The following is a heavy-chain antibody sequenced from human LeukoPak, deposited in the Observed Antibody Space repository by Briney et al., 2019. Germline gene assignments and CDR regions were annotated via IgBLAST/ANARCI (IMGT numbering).Heavy chain of an antibody. Sequence: PGGSLRLSCAASGFPFSSYAMSWVRQAPGKGLEWVSTISNSDDSTYYADSVKGRFTISRDNSENTLFLRMNSLRAEDTAVYYCAKATGYLLWGQETLVVVSS. V-gene: IGHV3-23*01. CDR2: ISNSDDST. J-gene: IGHJ4*02. CDR3: AKATGYLL. CDR1: GFPFSSYA. D-gene: IGHD1-14*01.